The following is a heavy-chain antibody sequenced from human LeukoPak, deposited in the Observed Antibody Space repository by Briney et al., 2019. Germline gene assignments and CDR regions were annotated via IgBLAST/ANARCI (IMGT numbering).Heavy chain of an antibody. J-gene: IGHJ4*02. Sequence: GRSLRLSCAASGLTFSSYGMHWVRQAPGKGLEWVAFISSDGRNKYYADSVKGRFIISRDNYKNTLDLQMNSLRPEDTAVYYCPKDEGAHRFYDDWGQGALVTVSS. CDR2: ISSDGRNK. CDR1: GLTFSSYG. CDR3: PKDEGAHRFYDD. V-gene: IGHV3-30*18. D-gene: IGHD2/OR15-2a*01.